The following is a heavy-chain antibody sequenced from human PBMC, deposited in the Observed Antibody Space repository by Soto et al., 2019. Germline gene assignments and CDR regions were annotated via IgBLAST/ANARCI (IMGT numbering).Heavy chain of an antibody. V-gene: IGHV1-69*13. CDR3: ARERWFGELLYYYYYGMDV. CDR2: IIPIFGTA. Sequence: SVKVSCKASGGTFSSYAISWVRQAPGQGLEWMGGIIPIFGTANYAQKFQGRVTITADESTSTAYMELSSLRSEDTAVYYCARERWFGELLYYYYYGMDVWGQGTTVTVSS. D-gene: IGHD3-10*01. CDR1: GGTFSSYA. J-gene: IGHJ6*02.